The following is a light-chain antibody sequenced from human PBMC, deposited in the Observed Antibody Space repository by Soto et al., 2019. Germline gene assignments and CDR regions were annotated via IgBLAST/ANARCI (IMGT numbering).Light chain of an antibody. CDR1: QSVSSYY. V-gene: IGKV3-20*01. Sequence: EIGLTQSPGTLSLSPGERATLSCRASQSVSSYYLAWYQQKPGQAPRLLIYAASSRATGIPDRFSGGGSGADFTLTISRLEPEDFAVYYCQQCCSSPWTFGQGTKVEIK. CDR2: AAS. CDR3: QQCCSSPWT. J-gene: IGKJ1*01.